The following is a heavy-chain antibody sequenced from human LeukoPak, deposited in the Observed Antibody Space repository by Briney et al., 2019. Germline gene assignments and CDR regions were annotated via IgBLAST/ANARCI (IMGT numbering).Heavy chain of an antibody. CDR2: INPNSGGT. CDR1: GYTFTGYY. D-gene: IGHD5-18*01. CDR3: ARGEDTAMVPPGC. Sequence: GASVKVSCKASGYTFTGYYMHWVRQAPGQGLEWMGWINPNSGGTNYAQKFQGRVTMTRDTSISTAYMELSRLRSDDTAVYYCARGEDTAMVPPGCWGQGTLVTVSS. J-gene: IGHJ4*02. V-gene: IGHV1-2*02.